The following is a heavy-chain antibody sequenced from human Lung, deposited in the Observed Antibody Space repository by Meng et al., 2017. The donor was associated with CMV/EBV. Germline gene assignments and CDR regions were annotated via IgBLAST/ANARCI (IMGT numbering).Heavy chain of an antibody. V-gene: IGHV4-59*01. CDR2: FYYRGNS. Sequence: GSGTGLGNSSEAFALTCTGSVGSINSYYWSWIRQPPGQELEWLGYFYYRGNSNYNPSLKSRVTISVDTSKSLFSLNLTSVTAADAALYYCARGSYLAVEGWGLGTLVTVSS. J-gene: IGHJ4*02. CDR3: ARGSYLAVEG. CDR1: VGSINSYY. D-gene: IGHD2-21*01.